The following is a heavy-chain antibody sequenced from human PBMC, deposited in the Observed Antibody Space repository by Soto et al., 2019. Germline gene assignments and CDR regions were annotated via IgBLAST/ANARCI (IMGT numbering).Heavy chain of an antibody. CDR2: IYPGDSDT. CDR3: ARDYYGSGSPSDYYYYGMDV. CDR1: GYSFTSYW. D-gene: IGHD3-10*01. Sequence: PVESLKISCKGAGYSFTSYWIGWVRQMPGKGLEWKGIIYPGDSDTRYSPSFQGQVTISADKSISTAYLQWSSLKASDTAMYYCARDYYGSGSPSDYYYYGMDVWGQGTTVTVSS. J-gene: IGHJ6*02. V-gene: IGHV5-51*01.